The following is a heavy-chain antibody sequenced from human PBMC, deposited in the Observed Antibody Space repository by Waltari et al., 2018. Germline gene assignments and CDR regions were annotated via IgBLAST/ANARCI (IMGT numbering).Heavy chain of an antibody. CDR2: VSSNGAYI. Sequence: EVQLMESGGGLVKPGGSLRLSCAASGFSFSTYKMNWVRQAPGKGLEWVSSVSSNGAYIHYADSVRGRFTISRDNAKTSLYLQMNGLRDEDTAVYYCARGGWGFYLDLWGQGALVTVSS. D-gene: IGHD7-27*01. CDR3: ARGGWGFYLDL. J-gene: IGHJ5*02. CDR1: GFSFSTYK. V-gene: IGHV3-21*01.